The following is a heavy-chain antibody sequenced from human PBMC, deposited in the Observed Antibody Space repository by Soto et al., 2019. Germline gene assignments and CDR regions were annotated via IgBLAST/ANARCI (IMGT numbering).Heavy chain of an antibody. CDR3: ATHCISTSCSLYYYYGMDV. CDR1: GYTLTELS. Sequence: ASVKVSCKVSGYTLTELSMHWVRQAPGKGLEWMGGFDPEDGETIYAQKFQGRVTMTEDTSTDTAYMELSSLRSEDTAVYYCATHCISTSCSLYYYYGMDVWGQGTTVTVSS. D-gene: IGHD2-2*01. J-gene: IGHJ6*02. CDR2: FDPEDGET. V-gene: IGHV1-24*01.